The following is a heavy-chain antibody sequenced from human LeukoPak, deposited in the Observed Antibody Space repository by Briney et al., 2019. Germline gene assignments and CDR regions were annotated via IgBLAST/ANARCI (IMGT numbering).Heavy chain of an antibody. CDR1: GFTFSSYS. J-gene: IGHJ4*02. CDR2: ISSSSSTI. Sequence: PGGSLRLSCAASGFTFSSYSMSWVRQAPGKGLEWVSYISSSSSTIYYADSVKGRFTISRDNAKNSLYLQMNSLRAEDTAVYYCARWPRWGYSGYDSYYFDYWGQGTLVTVSS. D-gene: IGHD5-12*01. V-gene: IGHV3-48*01. CDR3: ARWPRWGYSGYDSYYFDY.